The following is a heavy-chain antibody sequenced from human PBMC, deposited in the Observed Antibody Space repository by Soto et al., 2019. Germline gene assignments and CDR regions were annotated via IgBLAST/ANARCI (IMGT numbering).Heavy chain of an antibody. Sequence: LSLSCTVSGGSISSYYWSWIRQPPGKGLEWIGYIYYSGSNNYNPSLKSRVTISVDTSKNQFSLKMSSVTAADTAVYYCARGFPMVKXWGQGTLVTVSX. D-gene: IGHD3-10*01. CDR3: ARGFPMVKX. V-gene: IGHV4-59*01. CDR1: GGSISSYY. CDR2: IYYSGSN. J-gene: IGHJ4*02.